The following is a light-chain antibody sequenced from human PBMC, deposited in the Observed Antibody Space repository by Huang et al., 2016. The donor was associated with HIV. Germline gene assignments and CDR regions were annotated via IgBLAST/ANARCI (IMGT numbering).Light chain of an antibody. V-gene: IGKV3-11*01. Sequence: EIVMAQSPATLSLSPGQRATLSCRASQSVITYLAWFQHSPGQAPRLLIYDTSIRATGIPARFGGSVSGTDFTLTISSLEPEDFAVYYCQQRSHWPWTFGQGTRVEI. CDR2: DTS. J-gene: IGKJ1*01. CDR3: QQRSHWPWT. CDR1: QSVITY.